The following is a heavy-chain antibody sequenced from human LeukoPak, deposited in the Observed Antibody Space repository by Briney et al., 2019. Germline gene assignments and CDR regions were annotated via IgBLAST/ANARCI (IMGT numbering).Heavy chain of an antibody. Sequence: ASVKVFCKASGYTFSGTGWYLYWLRQAPGQGLECMGWIYPNNGATAYAQKFRGRVAMTRDTSITTAYMELSRLRPDDTAVYYCARDGPAQMVDFDYWGQGTLVTVSS. CDR2: IYPNNGAT. V-gene: IGHV1-2*02. J-gene: IGHJ4*02. D-gene: IGHD3-10*01. CDR1: GYTFSGTGWY. CDR3: ARDGPAQMVDFDY.